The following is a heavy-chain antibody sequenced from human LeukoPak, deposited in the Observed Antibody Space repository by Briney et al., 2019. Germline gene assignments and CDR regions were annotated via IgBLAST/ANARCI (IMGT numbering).Heavy chain of an antibody. Sequence: GGSLRLSCAASGFTFSDYYMSWIRQAPGKGLEWVSYISSSGSTTYYADSVKGRFTISRDNAKNSLFLQMNSLRAEDTAVYFCASRGRGYDYGMDVWGQGTTVTVSS. CDR3: ASRGRGYDYGMDV. D-gene: IGHD1-26*01. V-gene: IGHV3-11*01. J-gene: IGHJ6*02. CDR1: GFTFSDYY. CDR2: ISSSGSTT.